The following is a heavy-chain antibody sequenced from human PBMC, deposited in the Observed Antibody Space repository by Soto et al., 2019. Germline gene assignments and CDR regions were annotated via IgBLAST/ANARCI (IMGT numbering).Heavy chain of an antibody. D-gene: IGHD6-13*01. CDR2: INPNSGGT. J-gene: IGHJ1*01. CDR3: ARVAGIAAAGTSEYFQH. Sequence: ASVKVSCKASGYTFTGYYMHWVRQAPGQGLEWMGWINPNSGGTNYAQKFQGWVTMTRDTSISTAYMELGRLRSDDTAVYYCARVAGIAAAGTSEYFQHWGQGTLVTVSS. V-gene: IGHV1-2*04. CDR1: GYTFTGYY.